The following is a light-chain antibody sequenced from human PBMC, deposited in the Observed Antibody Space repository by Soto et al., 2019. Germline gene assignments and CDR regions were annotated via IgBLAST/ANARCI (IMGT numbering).Light chain of an antibody. V-gene: IGKV3-15*01. CDR3: QQYNNWPVT. Sequence: EIVMTQSPATLSVSPGERVTFSCRASQSVTSSLAWCQHKPGQAPRLLISGASTGAAGIPARFSGSGSGTEFTLTINSLQSEDFAIYYCQQYNNWPVTFGGGTKVEIK. CDR1: QSVTSS. CDR2: GAS. J-gene: IGKJ4*01.